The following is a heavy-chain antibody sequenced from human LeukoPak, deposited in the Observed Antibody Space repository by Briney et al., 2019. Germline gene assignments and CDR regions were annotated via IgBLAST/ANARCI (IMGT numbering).Heavy chain of an antibody. J-gene: IGHJ4*02. CDR3: ARAGHDSSGYSFRLDY. Sequence: GASVKVSCKTSGYTFAGHHIHWVRQAPGQGLEWMGWINPSSGDTKYAQNFQDRVIMTRVTSISTAYMDLSRLSSDDTAIYYCARAGHDSSGYSFRLDYWGQGTLVTVSS. CDR1: GYTFAGHH. D-gene: IGHD3-22*01. CDR2: INPSSGDT. V-gene: IGHV1-2*02.